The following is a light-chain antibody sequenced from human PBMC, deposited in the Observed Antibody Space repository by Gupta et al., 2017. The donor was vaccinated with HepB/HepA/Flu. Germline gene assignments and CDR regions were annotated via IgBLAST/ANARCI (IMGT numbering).Light chain of an antibody. CDR1: KLGDKY. V-gene: IGLV3-1*01. CDR2: QDS. J-gene: IGLJ2*01. CDR3: QAWDSSTSDVV. Sequence: SYELTQPPSVSVSPGQTASITCSGDKLGDKYACWYQQKPGQSPVLVIYQDSKRPSGIPERFSGSNSGNTATLNISGTQAMDEADYYCQAWDSSTSDVVFGGGTKLTVL.